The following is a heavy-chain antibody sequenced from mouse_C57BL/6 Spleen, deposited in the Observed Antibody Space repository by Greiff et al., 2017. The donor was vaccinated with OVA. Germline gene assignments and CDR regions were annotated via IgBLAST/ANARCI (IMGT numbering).Heavy chain of an antibody. CDR3: ARPNYYGSSYGYFDY. D-gene: IGHD1-1*01. CDR2: IHPNSGST. CDR1: GYTFTSYW. J-gene: IGHJ2*01. Sequence: QVQLQQSGAELVKPGASVKLSCKASGYTFTSYWMHWVKQRPGQGLEWIGMIHPNSGSTNYNEKFKSKATLTVDKSSSTAYMQLSSLTSEDSAVYYCARPNYYGSSYGYFDYWGQGTTLTVSS. V-gene: IGHV1-64*01.